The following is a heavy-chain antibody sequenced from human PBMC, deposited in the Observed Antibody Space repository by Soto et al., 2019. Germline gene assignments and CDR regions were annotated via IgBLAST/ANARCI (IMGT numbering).Heavy chain of an antibody. CDR3: AATHYYDSSGYSTGPADY. CDR1: GFTFTSSA. CDR2: IVVGSGNT. V-gene: IGHV1-58*01. J-gene: IGHJ4*02. Sequence: SVKVSCKASGFTFTSSAVQWVRQARGQRLEWIGWIVVGSGNTNYAQKFQERVTITRDMSTSTAYMELSSLRSEDTAVYYCAATHYYDSSGYSTGPADYWGQGTLVTVSS. D-gene: IGHD3-22*01.